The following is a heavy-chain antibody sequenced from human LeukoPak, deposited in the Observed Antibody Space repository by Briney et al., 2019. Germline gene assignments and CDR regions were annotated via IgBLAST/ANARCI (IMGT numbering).Heavy chain of an antibody. CDR1: GYTFTGYY. V-gene: IGHV1-2*02. J-gene: IGHJ4*02. CDR2: INPNSGGT. Sequence: ASVKVSCKASGYTFTGYYMHWVRQAPGQGLEWMGWINPNSGGTNYAQKFQGRVTMTRDTPISTAYMELSRLRSDDTAVYYCARDFFMVRGVITQRDDYWGQGTLVTVSS. D-gene: IGHD3-10*01. CDR3: ARDFFMVRGVITQRDDY.